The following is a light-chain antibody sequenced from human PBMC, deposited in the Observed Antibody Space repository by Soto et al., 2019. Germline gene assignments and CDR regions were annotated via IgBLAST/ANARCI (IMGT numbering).Light chain of an antibody. CDR1: SSNIGASYD. CDR2: GNT. V-gene: IGLV1-40*01. Sequence: QSVLTQPPSVSGAPGQRVTISCTGSSSNIGASYDVHWYQQLPGTVPKLLISGNTNRPSGVPDRFSGSKSGTSASLAITGLQPEDEADYYCASWDVTLNGLYVFGTGTKLTVL. J-gene: IGLJ1*01. CDR3: ASWDVTLNGLYV.